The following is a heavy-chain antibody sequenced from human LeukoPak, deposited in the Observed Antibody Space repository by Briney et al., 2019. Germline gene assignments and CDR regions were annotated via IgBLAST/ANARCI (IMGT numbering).Heavy chain of an antibody. CDR2: TYYRSKGYY. D-gene: IGHD6-19*01. CDR3: ERDSDRIGFDFDY. Sequence: SQTLSLTCAISGDSVSSNSASCNWSRQSPSRGLEWLGRTYYRSKGYYDYTPSVKSRIIINTATSKNQFSLHLNSVTPADTAVYYRERDSDRIGFDFDYWGQGTLVTVSS. CDR1: GDSVSSNSAS. V-gene: IGHV6-1*01. J-gene: IGHJ4*02.